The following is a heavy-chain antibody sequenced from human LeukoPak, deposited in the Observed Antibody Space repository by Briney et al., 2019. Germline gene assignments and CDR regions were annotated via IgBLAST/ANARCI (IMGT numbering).Heavy chain of an antibody. D-gene: IGHD3-22*01. V-gene: IGHV4-34*01. Sequence: PSETLSLTCAVYGGSFSGYYWSWIRQPPGKGLEWIGEINHSGSTNYNPSLKSRVTISVDTSKNQFSLKLSSVTAADTAVYYWARGPARRNNYYDGSGYYSYYGMDVGGQGTTVTVSS. CDR3: ARGPARRNNYYDGSGYYSYYGMDV. CDR1: GGSFSGYY. J-gene: IGHJ6*02. CDR2: INHSGST.